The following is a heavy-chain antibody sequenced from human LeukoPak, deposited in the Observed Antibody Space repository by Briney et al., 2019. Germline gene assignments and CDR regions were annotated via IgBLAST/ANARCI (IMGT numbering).Heavy chain of an antibody. CDR3: ASATGDTAMALDY. V-gene: IGHV3-21*01. CDR2: ISSSSSYI. CDR1: GFTFSSYS. J-gene: IGHJ4*02. D-gene: IGHD5-18*01. Sequence: GGSLRLSCAASGFTFSSYSMNWVRQAPGKGLEWVASISSSSSYIYYADSVKGRFTISRDNAKNSLYLQMNSLRAEDTAVYYCASATGDTAMALDYWGQRTLVTVSS.